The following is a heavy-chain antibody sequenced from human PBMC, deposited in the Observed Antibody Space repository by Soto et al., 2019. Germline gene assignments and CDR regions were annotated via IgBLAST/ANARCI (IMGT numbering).Heavy chain of an antibody. J-gene: IGHJ4*02. D-gene: IGHD4-17*01. CDR3: ARHITTVTTERIDF. Sequence: EVQLVESGGGLVRPGASLRLSCAASGFTFNYYTMIWVRQAPGQGLEWVSSTTGGSDNIYYADSVKGRFTISRDNAKNSLYLQMNSLRDEDTAVYYCARHITTVTTERIDFWGQGTLVTVSS. V-gene: IGHV3-21*01. CDR1: GFTFNYYT. CDR2: TTGGSDNI.